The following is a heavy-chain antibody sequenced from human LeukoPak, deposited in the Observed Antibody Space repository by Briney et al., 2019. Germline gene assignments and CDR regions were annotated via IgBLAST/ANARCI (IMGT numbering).Heavy chain of an antibody. CDR3: ARAHGYSDGHFDY. CDR2: IYTSGST. Sequence: SQTLSLTCTVSGGSISSGSYYWSWIRQPAGKGLEWIGRIYTSGSTNYNPSLKSRVTISVDTSKSQFSLKLSSVTAADTAVYYCARAHGYSDGHFDYWGQGTLVTVSS. D-gene: IGHD5-18*01. V-gene: IGHV4-61*02. J-gene: IGHJ4*01. CDR1: GGSISSGSYY.